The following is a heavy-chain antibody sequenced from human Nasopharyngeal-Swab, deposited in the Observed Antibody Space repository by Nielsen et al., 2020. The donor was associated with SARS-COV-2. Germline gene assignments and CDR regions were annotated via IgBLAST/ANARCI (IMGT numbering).Heavy chain of an antibody. J-gene: IGHJ4*02. Sequence: GGSLRLSCAASGFIFDDYGMRWVRQAPGKGLEWVSAIKWNGGSTVYADSVKGRFTISRDNAKNSLFLQMNSLRVEDTAFYYCARDRGVAPSNYVDYWGQGTLVTVSS. V-gene: IGHV3-20*04. D-gene: IGHD3-10*01. CDR3: ARDRGVAPSNYVDY. CDR1: GFIFDDYG. CDR2: IKWNGGST.